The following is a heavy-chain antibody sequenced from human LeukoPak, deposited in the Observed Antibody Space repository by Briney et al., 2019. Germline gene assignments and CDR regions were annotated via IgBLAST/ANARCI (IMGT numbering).Heavy chain of an antibody. CDR3: ARERPIVVSIWFDP. V-gene: IGHV1-8*01. Sequence: AASVKVSCKASGYTFTSYDINWVRQATGQGLEWMGWMNPNSGNTGYAQKFQGRVTMTRNTSISTAYIELSSLRSEDTAVYYCARERPIVVSIWFDPWGQGTLVTVSS. D-gene: IGHD3-22*01. CDR2: MNPNSGNT. CDR1: GYTFTSYD. J-gene: IGHJ5*02.